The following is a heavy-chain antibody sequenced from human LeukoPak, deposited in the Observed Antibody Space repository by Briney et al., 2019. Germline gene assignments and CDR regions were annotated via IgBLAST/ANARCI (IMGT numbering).Heavy chain of an antibody. CDR3: ARLETGPSNFDY. V-gene: IGHV4-59*12. CDR1: GGSITDYY. J-gene: IGHJ4*02. CDR2: MYYSGSA. Sequence: SETLSLTCTVSGGSITDYYWSWIRHSSGKGLEWIGYMYYSGSAYYSPSLKTRVTISVDTSKNQFSLKLSSVTAADTAVYYCARLETGPSNFDYWGQGTLVTVSS. D-gene: IGHD1-1*01.